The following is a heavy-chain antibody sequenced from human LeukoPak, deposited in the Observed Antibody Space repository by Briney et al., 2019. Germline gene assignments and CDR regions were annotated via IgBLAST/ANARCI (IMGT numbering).Heavy chain of an antibody. Sequence: GGSLRLSCAASGFTFSTYEMNWVRQAPGKGLEWISYISSSSSGSTIYYADSVKGRFTISRDNAKNSLYLQMNSLRAEDTAVYYCARTPYGMGSDYWGQGTLVTVSS. CDR3: ARTPYGMGSDY. D-gene: IGHD3-10*01. V-gene: IGHV3-48*03. CDR1: GFTFSTYE. J-gene: IGHJ4*02. CDR2: ISSSSSGSTI.